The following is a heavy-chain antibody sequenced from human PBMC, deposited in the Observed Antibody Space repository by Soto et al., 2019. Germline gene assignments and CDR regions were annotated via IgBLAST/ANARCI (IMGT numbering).Heavy chain of an antibody. Sequence: ASVKVSCKASGYTFTSYDINWVRQATGQGLEWMGWMNPNSVNTVYAQKFQGRVTMTRNTSISTAYMELSILRSEDTAVYYCARVPYYDFWSGYYRVYYYYYYMDVWGKGTTVTVSS. V-gene: IGHV1-8*01. CDR1: GYTFTSYD. D-gene: IGHD3-3*01. J-gene: IGHJ6*03. CDR2: MNPNSVNT. CDR3: ARVPYYDFWSGYYRVYYYYYYMDV.